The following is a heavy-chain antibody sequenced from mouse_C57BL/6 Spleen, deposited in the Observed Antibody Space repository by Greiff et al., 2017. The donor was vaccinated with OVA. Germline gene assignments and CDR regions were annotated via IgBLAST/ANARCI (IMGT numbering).Heavy chain of an antibody. CDR1: GYAFSSSW. V-gene: IGHV1-82*01. Sequence: QVQLQQSGPELVKPGASVKISCKASGYAFSSSWMNWVKQRPGKGLEWIGRIYPGDGDTNYNGKFKGKATLTADKSSSTAYMQLSSLTSEDSAVYFCARSGYYGNHYFDYWGQGTTLTVSS. CDR3: ARSGYYGNHYFDY. J-gene: IGHJ2*01. D-gene: IGHD2-1*01. CDR2: IYPGDGDT.